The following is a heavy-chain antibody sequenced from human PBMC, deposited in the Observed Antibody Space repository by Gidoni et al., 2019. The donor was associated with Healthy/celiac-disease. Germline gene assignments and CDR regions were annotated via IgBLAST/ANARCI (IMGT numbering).Heavy chain of an antibody. J-gene: IGHJ5*02. V-gene: IGHV4-34*01. CDR3: ARGGVVPAARGFDP. CDR1: GGSFSGYY. CDR2: INHSGST. Sequence: QVQLQQWGAGLLKPSETLSLTCAVYGGSFSGYYWSWIRQPPGKGLEWIGEINHSGSTNYNPSLKSRVTISVDTSKNQFSLKLSSVTAADTAVYYCARGGVVPAARGFDPWGQGTLVTVSS. D-gene: IGHD2-2*01.